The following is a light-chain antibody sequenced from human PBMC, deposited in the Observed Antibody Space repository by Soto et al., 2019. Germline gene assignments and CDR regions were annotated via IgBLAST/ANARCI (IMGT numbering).Light chain of an antibody. Sequence: EIVLTQSPGTLSLSPGERATLSCRASQSVSSSYLAWYQQKPGQAPRLLIYGASSRATGIPDRFSGSGSGTDFTLTISRLEREDCAVYYCQHLRTFGQGTKVDIK. J-gene: IGKJ1*01. CDR1: QSVSSSY. V-gene: IGKV3-20*01. CDR2: GAS. CDR3: QHLRT.